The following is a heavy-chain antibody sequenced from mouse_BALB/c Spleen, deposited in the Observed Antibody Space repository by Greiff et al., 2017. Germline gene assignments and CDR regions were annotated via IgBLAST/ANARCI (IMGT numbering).Heavy chain of an antibody. D-gene: IGHD1-1*01. J-gene: IGHJ2*01. CDR1: GYTFTSYV. V-gene: IGHV1-14*01. Sequence: VQLKESGPELVKPGASVKMSCKASGYTFTSYVMHWVKQKPGQGLEWIGYINPYNDGTKYNEKFKGKATLTSDKSSSTAYMELSSLTSEDSAVYYCARSYYLPHFDYWGQGTTLTVSS. CDR2: INPYNDGT. CDR3: ARSYYLPHFDY.